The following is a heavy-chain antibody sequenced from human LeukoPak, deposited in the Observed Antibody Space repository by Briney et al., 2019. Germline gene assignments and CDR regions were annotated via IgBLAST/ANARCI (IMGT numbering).Heavy chain of an antibody. CDR1: GFTFDDYG. Sequence: GGSLRLSCAASGFTFDDYGMSWVRQAPGKGLEWVSGINWDGGSTGYADSVKGRFTISRDNAKSSLYLQMNSLRAEDTAVYYCARVWGDYGKLDYWGQGTLVTVSS. V-gene: IGHV3-20*04. CDR2: INWDGGST. CDR3: ARVWGDYGKLDY. D-gene: IGHD4-17*01. J-gene: IGHJ4*02.